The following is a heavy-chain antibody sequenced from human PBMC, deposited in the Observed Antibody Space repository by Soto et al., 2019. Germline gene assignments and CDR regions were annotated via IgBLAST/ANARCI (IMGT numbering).Heavy chain of an antibody. CDR2: SIPIFGTA. CDR1: GGTFSSYA. J-gene: IGHJ6*02. V-gene: IGHV1-69*12. D-gene: IGHD6-19*01. CDR3: ARAVAGGVSYYYGMDV. Sequence: QVQLVQSGAEVKKPGSSVKVSCKASGGTFSSYAINWVRQAPGQGLEWMGGSIPIFGTADYAQKFQGRVTITADEATSTAYRELSSLRSEDTAVYYCARAVAGGVSYYYGMDVWGQGTTVTVSS.